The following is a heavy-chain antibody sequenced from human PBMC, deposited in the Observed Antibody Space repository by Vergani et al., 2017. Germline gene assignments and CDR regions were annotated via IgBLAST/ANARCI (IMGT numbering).Heavy chain of an antibody. V-gene: IGHV4-30-4*01. CDR2: IYYSGFT. D-gene: IGHD1-26*01. CDR3: ARYSGGDSEYFQH. J-gene: IGHJ1*01. Sequence: QVQPQESGPGLVKPSQTLSLTCTVSGGSISSDNYYWSWIRQPPGKGLEWIGYIYYSGFTYYNPSLKSRVSISVDTSKNQFSLKLSSVTAADTAVYYCARYSGGDSEYFQHWGQGTLVTVSS. CDR1: GGSISSDNYY.